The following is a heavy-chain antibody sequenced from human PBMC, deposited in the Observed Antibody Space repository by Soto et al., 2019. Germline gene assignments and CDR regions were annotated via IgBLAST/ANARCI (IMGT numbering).Heavy chain of an antibody. CDR1: GSTFSSYW. D-gene: IGHD2-15*01. V-gene: IGHV3-7*01. J-gene: IGHJ3*02. CDR3: ARDGGYCSGGSCYTADAFDI. Sequence: GGSLRLSCAASGSTFSSYWMSWVRQAPGKGLEWVANIKQDGSEKYYVDSVKGRFTISRDNAKNSLYLQMNSLRAEDTAVYYCARDGGYCSGGSCYTADAFDIWGRGTMVTVSS. CDR2: IKQDGSEK.